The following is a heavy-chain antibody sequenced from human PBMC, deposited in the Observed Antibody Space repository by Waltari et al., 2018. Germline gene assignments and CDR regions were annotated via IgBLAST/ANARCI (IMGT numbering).Heavy chain of an antibody. Sequence: QVQLVQSGAEVKKPGASVKASCKAPGYTFTSYEITWVRQATGQGLEWMGWMNPNSGNTGYAQKFQGRVTMTRNTSISTAYMELSSLRSEDTAVYYCARGGKIVGAKVPFDYWGQGTLVTVSS. CDR2: MNPNSGNT. D-gene: IGHD1-26*01. J-gene: IGHJ4*02. CDR1: GYTFTSYE. CDR3: ARGGKIVGAKVPFDY. V-gene: IGHV1-8*01.